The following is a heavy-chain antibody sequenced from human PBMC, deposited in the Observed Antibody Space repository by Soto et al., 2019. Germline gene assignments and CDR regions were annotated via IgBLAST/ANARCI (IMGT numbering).Heavy chain of an antibody. CDR1: GFTFSSYA. CDR2: ISGSGGST. D-gene: IGHD3-22*01. Sequence: GGSLRLSCAASGFTFSSYAMSWVRQAPGKGLEWVSAISGSGGSTYYADSVKGRFTISRDNFKNTLYLQMNSLRAEDTAVYYCAKMPYYYDSSGYSSSRFDPWGQGTLVTVSS. CDR3: AKMPYYYDSSGYSSSRFDP. V-gene: IGHV3-23*01. J-gene: IGHJ5*02.